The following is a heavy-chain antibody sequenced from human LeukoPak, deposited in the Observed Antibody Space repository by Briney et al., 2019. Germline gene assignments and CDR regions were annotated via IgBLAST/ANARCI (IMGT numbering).Heavy chain of an antibody. D-gene: IGHD3-9*01. CDR1: GYTFTGYY. Sequence: GALVKVSCKASGYTFTGYYMHWVRQAPGQGLEWMGRINPNSGGTNYAHKFQGRVTMTRDTSISTAYMELSRLRSDDTAVYYCARAHYDTLTGYYPNYFDYWGQGTLVTVSS. CDR3: ARAHYDTLTGYYPNYFDY. J-gene: IGHJ4*02. V-gene: IGHV1-2*06. CDR2: INPNSGGT.